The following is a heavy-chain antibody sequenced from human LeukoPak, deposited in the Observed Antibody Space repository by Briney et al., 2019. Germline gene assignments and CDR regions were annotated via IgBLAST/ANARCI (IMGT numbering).Heavy chain of an antibody. CDR1: GGSISSSY. V-gene: IGHV4-4*07. CDR3: ASSGELIAAAGSFDY. D-gene: IGHD6-13*01. Sequence: SETLSLTCSVSGGSISSSYWSWIRQPAGKGLEWIGRIYYSGSTNYNPSLKSRVTISVDTSKNQFSLKLSSVTAADTAVYYCASSGELIAAAGSFDYWGQGTLVTVSS. CDR2: IYYSGST. J-gene: IGHJ4*02.